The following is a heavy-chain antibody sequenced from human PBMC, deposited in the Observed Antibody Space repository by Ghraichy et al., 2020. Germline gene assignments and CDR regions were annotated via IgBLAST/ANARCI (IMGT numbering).Heavy chain of an antibody. D-gene: IGHD4-11*01. J-gene: IGHJ4*02. Sequence: GESLNISCAASGFTFSSYSMNWVRQAPGKGLEWVSYISSSSSTIYYADSVKGRFTISRDNAKNSLYLQMNSLRDEDTAVYYCARPHDYSNYEGFDYWGQGTLVTVSS. CDR3: ARPHDYSNYEGFDY. CDR1: GFTFSSYS. V-gene: IGHV3-48*02. CDR2: ISSSSSTI.